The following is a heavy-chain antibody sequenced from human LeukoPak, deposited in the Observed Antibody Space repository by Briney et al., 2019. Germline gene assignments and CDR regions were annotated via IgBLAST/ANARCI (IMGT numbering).Heavy chain of an antibody. CDR2: ISHYENA. J-gene: IGHJ4*02. D-gene: IGHD5-24*01. V-gene: IGHV4-30-2*01. Sequence: SETLSLTCTVSGDSISSGGYFWRWIRQPPGKGLEWIGYISHYENAYYNPSLSSRVTMSVDKSKNQVSLKITSVTAADTAIYYCARDGYNSAPFDYWGPGTLVTVSS. CDR3: ARDGYNSAPFDY. CDR1: GDSISSGGYF.